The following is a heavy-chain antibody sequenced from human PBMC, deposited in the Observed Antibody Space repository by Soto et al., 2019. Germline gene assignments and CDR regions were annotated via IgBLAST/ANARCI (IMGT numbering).Heavy chain of an antibody. D-gene: IGHD5-12*01. CDR2: ISYDGSTE. J-gene: IGHJ6*02. V-gene: IGHV3-30*18. CDR3: TKDDGYNDSTYYHYFGMDV. Sequence: GGSLRLSCAASGFTFSGYYMHWVRQAPGKGLEWVAVISYDGSTEYYADSVKGRFTISRDNSANRLFLQMNSLRPEDTAVYYCTKDDGYNDSTYYHYFGMDVWGQGATVTVSS. CDR1: GFTFSGYY.